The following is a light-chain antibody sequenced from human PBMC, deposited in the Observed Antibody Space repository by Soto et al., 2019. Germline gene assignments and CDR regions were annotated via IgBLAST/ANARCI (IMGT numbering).Light chain of an antibody. CDR2: SSS. CDR3: QQYGRSPTWT. CDR1: QTISGTY. J-gene: IGKJ1*01. V-gene: IGKV3-20*01. Sequence: EIVLTQSPGTLSLSPGERATLSCLASQTISGTYLAWYQQKPGQAPRLLIYSSSSRAAGVSDRFSGSGSGTDFSLTISRLEPEDFAMYYCQQYGRSPTWTFGQGTKVDIK.